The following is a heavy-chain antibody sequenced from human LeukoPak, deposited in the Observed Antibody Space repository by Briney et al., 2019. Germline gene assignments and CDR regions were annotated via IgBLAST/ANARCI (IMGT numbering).Heavy chain of an antibody. CDR3: ARDWVGSGSYYNLNWFDP. J-gene: IGHJ5*02. CDR2: IYHSGST. CDR1: GYSISSGYY. Sequence: SETLSLTCAVSGYSISSGYYWGWVRQPPGKGLEWSGRIYHSGSTYYNPSLKSRVTTSLDTSNNPSPLNLRSVTAAVTAANYCARDWVGSGSYYNLNWFDPWGQGTLVTVSS. D-gene: IGHD3-10*01. V-gene: IGHV4-38-2*02.